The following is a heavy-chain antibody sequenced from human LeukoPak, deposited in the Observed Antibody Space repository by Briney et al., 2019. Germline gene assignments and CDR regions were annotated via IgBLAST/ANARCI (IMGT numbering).Heavy chain of an antibody. D-gene: IGHD2-2*01. J-gene: IGHJ4*02. V-gene: IGHV4-39*01. Sequence: SETLSLTCTVSGGSISSRSYYWGWIRQPPGQGLEWIGSIFYSGTTYYNPSLKSRVTISVDTSKNQFSLRLSSVTAADTAVYYCASENCSGTSCSSFDYWGQGTLVTVSS. CDR1: GGSISSRSYY. CDR3: ASENCSGTSCSSFDY. CDR2: IFYSGTT.